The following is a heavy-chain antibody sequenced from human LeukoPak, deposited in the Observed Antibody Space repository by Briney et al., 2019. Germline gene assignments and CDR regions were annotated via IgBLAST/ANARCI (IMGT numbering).Heavy chain of an antibody. Sequence: GGSLRLSCAASGFTFSSYSMNWVRQAPGKGLEWVSYISSSSSTIYYADSVKGRFTISRDNAKNSLYLQMNSLRAEDTAVYYCARSDLGRLDYFGYWGQGTLVTVSS. V-gene: IGHV3-48*01. J-gene: IGHJ4*02. CDR2: ISSSSSTI. CDR3: ARSDLGRLDYFGY. CDR1: GFTFSSYS.